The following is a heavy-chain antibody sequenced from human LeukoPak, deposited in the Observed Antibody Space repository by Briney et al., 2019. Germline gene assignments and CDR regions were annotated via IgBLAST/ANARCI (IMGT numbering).Heavy chain of an antibody. CDR2: ISGTGTNT. V-gene: IGHV3-23*01. Sequence: PGGSLTLSCTASGFPLSTYAMSWVRQAPGKGLEWVSVISGTGTNTHYADSVQGLFTISRDKSKTTLYLQMHSLRADDTAIYYCAKDPLYDSNGLQPYYFASWGQGTLVTVSS. CDR1: GFPLSTYA. D-gene: IGHD3-22*01. J-gene: IGHJ4*02. CDR3: AKDPLYDSNGLQPYYFAS.